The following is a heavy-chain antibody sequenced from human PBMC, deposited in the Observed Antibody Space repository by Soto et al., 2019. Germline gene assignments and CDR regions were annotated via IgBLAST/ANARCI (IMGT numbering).Heavy chain of an antibody. J-gene: IGHJ4*02. Sequence: PGGSLRLSCEASGFTCTNYYLSWIRQAPGKVLEWVSYIISSGETIYXXDAVKGRXXISRYNGKNSXYLQMXILIADDTAIYYCARDSVSSAVDYCGQGTLVTVS. CDR1: GFTCTNYY. V-gene: IGHV3-11*01. D-gene: IGHD2-8*01. CDR3: ARDSVSSAVDY. CDR2: IISSGETI.